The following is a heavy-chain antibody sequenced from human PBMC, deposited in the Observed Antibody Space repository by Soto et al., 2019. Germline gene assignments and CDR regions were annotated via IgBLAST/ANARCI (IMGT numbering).Heavy chain of an antibody. CDR2: TVSGGNT. D-gene: IGHD6-19*01. J-gene: IGHJ4*02. Sequence: ESGGALVQPGGSLRLSCAASGFTFSNYAMSWVRQAPGKGLEWVSTVSGGNTYYADSVKGRFTISRDNSENTLYLQMISLRAEDMAIYYCAKGPHSSAWHYFDYWGQGTLVTVSS. CDR3: AKGPHSSAWHYFDY. V-gene: IGHV3-23*01. CDR1: GFTFSNYA.